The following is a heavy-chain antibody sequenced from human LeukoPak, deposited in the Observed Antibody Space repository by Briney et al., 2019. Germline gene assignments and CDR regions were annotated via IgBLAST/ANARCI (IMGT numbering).Heavy chain of an antibody. J-gene: IGHJ4*02. V-gene: IGHV1-69*13. CDR1: GGTFSSYA. D-gene: IGHD6-13*01. CDR3: ARVRYSSSWYYFDY. Sequence: SVKVSCKATGGTFSSYAISWVRQAPGQGLELMGGIIPIFGTANYAQKFQGRVTITADESTSTAYMELSSLRSEDTAVYYCARVRYSSSWYYFDYWGQGTLVTVSS. CDR2: IIPIFGTA.